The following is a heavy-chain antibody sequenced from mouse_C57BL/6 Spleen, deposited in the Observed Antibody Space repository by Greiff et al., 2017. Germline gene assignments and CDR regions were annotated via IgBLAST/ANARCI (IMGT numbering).Heavy chain of an antibody. Sequence: VQGVESGAELVRPGASVTLSCKASGYTFTDYEMHWVKQTPVHGLEWIGAIDPETGGTAYNQKFKGKAILTADKSSSTAYMELRSLTSEDSAVYYCTTHYYDYDEGYYAMDYWGQGTSVTVSS. V-gene: IGHV1-15*01. CDR1: GYTFTDYE. D-gene: IGHD2-4*01. J-gene: IGHJ4*01. CDR2: IDPETGGT. CDR3: TTHYYDYDEGYYAMDY.